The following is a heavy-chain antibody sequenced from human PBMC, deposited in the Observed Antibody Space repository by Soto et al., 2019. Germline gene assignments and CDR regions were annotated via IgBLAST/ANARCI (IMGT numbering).Heavy chain of an antibody. CDR3: GRSLRYFDWLLKY. Sequence: GGSLRLSCAASGFTFSSYAMHWVRQAPGKGLEWVAVISYDGSNKYYADSVKGRFTISRDNSKNTLYLQMNSLRAEDTAVYYCGRSLRYFDWLLKYWGQGTLVTVSS. D-gene: IGHD3-9*01. V-gene: IGHV3-30-3*01. CDR1: GFTFSSYA. J-gene: IGHJ4*02. CDR2: ISYDGSNK.